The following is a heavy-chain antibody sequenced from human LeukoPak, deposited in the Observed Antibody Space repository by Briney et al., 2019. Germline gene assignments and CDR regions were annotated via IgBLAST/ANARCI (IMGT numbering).Heavy chain of an antibody. CDR3: ARGTVWEDAFDI. CDR1: GYTFTSYG. J-gene: IGHJ3*02. V-gene: IGHV1-18*01. Sequence: ASVKVSCKASGYTFTSYGISWVRQAPGQGLEWMGWISTYNGNTNYAQKFQGRVTMTTDTSTTTAYMELRSLRGDDTAVYYCARGTVWEDAFDIWGQGTKVTVSS. D-gene: IGHD1-1*01. CDR2: ISTYNGNT.